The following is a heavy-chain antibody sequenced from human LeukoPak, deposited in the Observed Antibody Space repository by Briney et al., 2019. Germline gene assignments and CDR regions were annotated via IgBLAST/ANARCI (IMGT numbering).Heavy chain of an antibody. CDR3: ARERSEYCSSTSCYNLDY. CDR1: GGTFSSYA. CDR2: IIPIFGTA. Sequence: GASVKVSCKASGGTFSSYAISWVRQAPGQGLEWMGGIIPIFGTANYAQKFQGRVTITTDESTSTAYMELSSLRSEDTAVYYCARERSEYCSSTSCYNLDYWGQGTLSPSPQ. J-gene: IGHJ4*02. V-gene: IGHV1-69*05. D-gene: IGHD2-2*02.